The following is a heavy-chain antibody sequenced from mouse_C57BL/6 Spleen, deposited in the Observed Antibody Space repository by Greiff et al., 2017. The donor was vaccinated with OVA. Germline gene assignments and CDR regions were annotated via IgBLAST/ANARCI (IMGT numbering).Heavy chain of an antibody. Sequence: EVMLVESGGGLVKPGGSLKLSCAASGFTFSSYAMSWVRQTPEKRLERVATISDGGSYTYYPDNVKGRFTISRDNAKNNLYLQMSHLKSEDTAMYYCARDRGLAWFAYWGQGTLVTVSA. CDR1: GFTFSSYA. J-gene: IGHJ3*01. V-gene: IGHV5-4*01. CDR2: ISDGGSYT. D-gene: IGHD3-1*01. CDR3: ARDRGLAWFAY.